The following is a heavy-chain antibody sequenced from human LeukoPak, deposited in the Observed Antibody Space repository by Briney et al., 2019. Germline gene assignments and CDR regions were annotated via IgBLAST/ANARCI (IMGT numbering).Heavy chain of an antibody. CDR2: ISYDGSNK. V-gene: IGHV3-30*18. Sequence: GRSLRLSCAASGFTSSSYGMHWVRQAPGKGLEWVAVISYDGSNKYYADSVKGRFTISRDNSKNTLYLQMNSLRAEDTAVYYCAKVVAAATYDAFDIWGQGTMVTVSS. J-gene: IGHJ3*02. CDR3: AKVVAAATYDAFDI. D-gene: IGHD6-13*01. CDR1: GFTSSSYG.